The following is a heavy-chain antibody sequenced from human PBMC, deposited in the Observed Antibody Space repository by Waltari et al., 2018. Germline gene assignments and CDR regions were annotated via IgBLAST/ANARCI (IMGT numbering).Heavy chain of an antibody. CDR3: ARVGGGGDCYLSECAFDI. J-gene: IGHJ3*02. CDR1: GGSISSGDYY. Sequence: QVQLQESGPGLVKPSQTLSLTCTVSGGSISSGDYYWSWIRQPPGKGLEWIGYIYYSGSTYYNPSLKSRVTISVDTSKNQFSLKLSSVTAADTAVYYCARVGGGGDCYLSECAFDIWGQGTMVTVSS. CDR2: IYYSGST. V-gene: IGHV4-30-4*08. D-gene: IGHD2-21*01.